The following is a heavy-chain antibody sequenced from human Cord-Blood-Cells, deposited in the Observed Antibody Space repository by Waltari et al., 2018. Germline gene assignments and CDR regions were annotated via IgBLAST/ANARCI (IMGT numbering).Heavy chain of an antibody. D-gene: IGHD2-2*01. CDR1: GGSFIGYY. CDR3: ARGGIVVVPAAIYTFDY. V-gene: IGHV4-34*01. Sequence: QVQLQQWGAGLLKPSETMSLTGAVDGGSFIGYYWRWIRLPPGKGREWIGESNTCGTTTCIPSLNRRVPISVATSSIQFSLKLSSVTAADTAVYYCARGGIVVVPAAIYTFDYWGQGTLVTVSS. CDR2: SNTCGTT. J-gene: IGHJ4*02.